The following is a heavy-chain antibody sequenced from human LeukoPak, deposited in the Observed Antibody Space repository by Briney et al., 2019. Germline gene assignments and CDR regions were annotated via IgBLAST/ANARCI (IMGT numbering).Heavy chain of an antibody. D-gene: IGHD3-10*01. CDR1: GFTFSNYG. CDR2: IWYDGSNK. J-gene: IGHJ4*02. Sequence: GGSLRLSCAASGFTFSNYGMHWVRQAPGKGLEWVVVIWYDGSNKYYADSVKGRFTISRDNSKNTLYLQMNGLRAEDTAVYYCARGNRYGSGSYDYWGQGTLVTISS. CDR3: ARGNRYGSGSYDY. V-gene: IGHV3-33*01.